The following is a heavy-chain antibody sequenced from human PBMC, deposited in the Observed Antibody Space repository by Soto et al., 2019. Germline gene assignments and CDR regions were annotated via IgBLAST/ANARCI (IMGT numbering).Heavy chain of an antibody. CDR3: ARERYSGPSGCEEALDY. V-gene: IGHV4-61*01. CDR2: IYYSGST. D-gene: IGHD5-12*01. CDR1: GGSVSSGSYY. Sequence: SETLSLTCTVSGGSVSSGSYYWSWIRQPPGKGLEWIGYIYYSGSTNYNPSLESRVTISVDTSKNQFSLKLSSVTAADTAVYYCARERYSGPSGCEEALDYWGQGTLVTVSS. J-gene: IGHJ4*02.